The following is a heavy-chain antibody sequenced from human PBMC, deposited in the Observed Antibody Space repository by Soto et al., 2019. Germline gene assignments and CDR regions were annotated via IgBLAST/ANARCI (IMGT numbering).Heavy chain of an antibody. D-gene: IGHD7-27*01. CDR3: TRDSGWFDP. CDR2: IYHSGST. CDR1: GGSIRVTDYF. V-gene: IGHV4-39*02. J-gene: IGHJ5*02. Sequence: LSLTCTVSGGSIRVTDYFWGWIRQPPGKALEWIASIYHSGSTYYNPSLKSRVTMSIDTSNNQFALTLNSVSAADTAVYFCTRDSGWFDPWGQGXLVTVYS.